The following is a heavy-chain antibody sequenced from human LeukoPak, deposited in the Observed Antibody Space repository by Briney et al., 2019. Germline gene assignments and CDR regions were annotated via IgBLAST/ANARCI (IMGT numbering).Heavy chain of an antibody. V-gene: IGHV3-7*01. CDR1: GFTFSSYW. CDR2: IKQDGSEK. D-gene: IGHD6-19*01. J-gene: IGHJ4*02. Sequence: GGSLRLSCAASGFTFSSYWMSWVRQAPGKGLEWVANIKQDGSEKYYVGSVKGRFTISRDNAKNSLYLQMNSLRAEDTAVYYCARGFRGWYAEGFDYWGQGTLVTVSS. CDR3: ARGFRGWYAEGFDY.